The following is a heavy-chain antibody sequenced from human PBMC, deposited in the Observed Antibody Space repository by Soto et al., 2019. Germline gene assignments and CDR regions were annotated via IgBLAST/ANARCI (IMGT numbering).Heavy chain of an antibody. V-gene: IGHV3-23*01. CDR3: AKVEANIPVIDY. CDR1: GFTFSSYA. J-gene: IGHJ4*02. Sequence: GGSLRLSCAASGFTFSSYAMSWVRQAPGKGLEWVSAISGSGGSTYYADSVKGRFTISRDNSKNTLYLQMNSLRAEDTAVYCCAKVEANIPVIDYWGQGTLVTVSS. CDR2: ISGSGGST.